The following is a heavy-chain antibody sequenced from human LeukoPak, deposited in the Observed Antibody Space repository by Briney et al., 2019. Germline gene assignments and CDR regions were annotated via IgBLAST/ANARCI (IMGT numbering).Heavy chain of an antibody. CDR3: AKEGSGWYYFDY. J-gene: IGHJ4*02. V-gene: IGHV3-9*03. CDR1: GFTFDDYA. Sequence: GRSLRLSCAASGFTFDDYAIHWVRQAPGKGLEWVSGISWNSGSIGYADSVKGRFTISRDNAKNSLYLQMNSLRAEDMALYYCAKEGSGWYYFDYWGQGTLVTVSS. D-gene: IGHD6-19*01. CDR2: ISWNSGSI.